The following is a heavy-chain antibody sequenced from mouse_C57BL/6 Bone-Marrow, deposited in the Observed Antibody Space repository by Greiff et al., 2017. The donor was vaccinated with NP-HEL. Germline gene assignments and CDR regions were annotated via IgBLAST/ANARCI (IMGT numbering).Heavy chain of an antibody. D-gene: IGHD4-1*01. J-gene: IGHJ2*01. CDR3: ARAPLTGYYFDY. V-gene: IGHV5-6*01. CDR1: GFTFSSYG. CDR2: ISSGGSYT. Sequence: EVQLVESGGDLVKPGGSLKLSCAASGFTFSSYGMSWVRQTPDKRLEWVATISSGGSYTYYPDSVKGRFTISRDNAKNTLYLQMSSLKSEDTAMYYCARAPLTGYYFDYWGQGTTLTVSS.